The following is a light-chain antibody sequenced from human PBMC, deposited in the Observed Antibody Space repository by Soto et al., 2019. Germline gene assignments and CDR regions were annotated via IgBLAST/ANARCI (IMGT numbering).Light chain of an antibody. CDR2: GAS. CDR3: LQAYRFPMP. J-gene: IGKJ4*01. Sequence: IQMTQPPYSVSAPVGNIATITCRANQGLGVWLGCNQQQPGKAPQLLIFGASGLQTGVPSRYSGSGSGTDFTLSISSLQTEDFAPYSCLQAYRFPMPVGGGTKGEI. CDR1: QGLGVW. V-gene: IGKV1-12*01.